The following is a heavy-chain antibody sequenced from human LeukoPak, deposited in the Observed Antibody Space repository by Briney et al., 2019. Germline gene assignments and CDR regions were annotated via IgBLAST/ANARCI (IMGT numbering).Heavy chain of an antibody. D-gene: IGHD3-3*01. V-gene: IGHV3-23*01. CDR3: ARDFWATNYYYGMDV. CDR2: ISGSGDSV. CDR1: GFTFRNYA. Sequence: GGSLRLSCAASGFTFRNYAMAWVRQAPGKGLECVSAISGSGDSVRHADSVKGRFTISRDNSKNTLHLQMDNLRAEDTALYYCARDFWATNYYYGMDVWGQGTTVTVS. J-gene: IGHJ6*02.